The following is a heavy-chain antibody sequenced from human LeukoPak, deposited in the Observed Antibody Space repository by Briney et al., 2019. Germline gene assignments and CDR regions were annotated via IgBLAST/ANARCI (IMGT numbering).Heavy chain of an antibody. D-gene: IGHD2-2*01. J-gene: IGHJ4*02. CDR2: INPNSGGT. CDR3: ARSLGYCSSTSCWAYFDY. V-gene: IGHV1-2*02. Sequence: GASVKVSSKASGYTFTVYYMHWVRQAPGQGLEGMGWINPNSGGTNYAQKFQGRVTMTRDTSISTAYMELSRLRSDDTAVYYCARSLGYCSSTSCWAYFDYWGQGTLVTVSS. CDR1: GYTFTVYY.